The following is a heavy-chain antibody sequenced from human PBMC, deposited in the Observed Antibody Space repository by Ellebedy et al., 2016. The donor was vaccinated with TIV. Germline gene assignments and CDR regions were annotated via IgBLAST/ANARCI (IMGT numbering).Heavy chain of an antibody. CDR3: ATEHDGNSIFSYYGMDV. V-gene: IGHV1-69*13. D-gene: IGHD4-23*01. CDR2: VIPIFGTA. Sequence: AASVKVSCKASGGTFSSYAISWVRQAPGQGLEWMGGVIPIFGTANYAQKFQGRVTITADETTSTAYMELSSLRSEDTAVYYCATEHDGNSIFSYYGMDVWGQGTTVTVSS. J-gene: IGHJ6*02. CDR1: GGTFSSYA.